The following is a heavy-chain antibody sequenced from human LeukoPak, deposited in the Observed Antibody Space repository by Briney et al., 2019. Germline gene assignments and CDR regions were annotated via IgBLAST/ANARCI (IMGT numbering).Heavy chain of an antibody. CDR2: IKQDGSEK. CDR3: ARESSYNYIVTRYFAELRAFDI. V-gene: IGHV3-7*01. J-gene: IGHJ3*02. D-gene: IGHD3-9*01. CDR1: GFTFSSYW. Sequence: PGGSLRLSCAASGFTFSSYWMSWVRQAPGKGREWVANIKQDGSEKYYVDSVKGRFTISRDNAKNTLYLQMNSLRAEDTAVYYCARESSYNYIVTRYFAELRAFDIWGQGTMVTVSS.